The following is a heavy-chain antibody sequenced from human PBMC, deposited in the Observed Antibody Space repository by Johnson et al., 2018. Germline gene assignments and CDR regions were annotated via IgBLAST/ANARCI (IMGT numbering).Heavy chain of an antibody. CDR2: IIPMFGTA. D-gene: IGHD5-12*01. V-gene: IGHV1-69*12. CDR1: GGTFSSYA. Sequence: QVQLVQSGAEVKKPGSSVKVSCRASGGTFSSYAISWVRQAPGQGLEWMGGIIPMFGTANYAQKFQGRVTISADESTNTAYMELSSLRSEDTAVYYCARGSGYVFNYYYYMDVWGKGTTVTVSS. CDR3: ARGSGYVFNYYYYMDV. J-gene: IGHJ6*03.